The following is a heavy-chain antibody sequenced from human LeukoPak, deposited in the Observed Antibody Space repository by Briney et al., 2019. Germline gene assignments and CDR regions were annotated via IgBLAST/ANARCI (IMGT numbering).Heavy chain of an antibody. CDR2: IKTESDGGTT. J-gene: IGHJ4*02. CDR1: GLTFNYAW. V-gene: IGHV3-15*01. D-gene: IGHD6-19*01. CDR3: ATDYLYSSGWREAY. Sequence: GGSLRLSCAASGLTFNYAWMNWVRQAPGKGLEWVGHIKTESDGGTTDYAAPVKGRFTISRDDSKNTLYLQMNSLEIEDTAVYYCATDYLYSSGWREAYWGQGTLVTVSS.